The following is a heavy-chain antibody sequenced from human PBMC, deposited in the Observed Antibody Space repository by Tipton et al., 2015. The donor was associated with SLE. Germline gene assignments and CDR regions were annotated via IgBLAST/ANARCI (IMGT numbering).Heavy chain of an antibody. D-gene: IGHD2/OR15-2a*01. CDR2: INTDGSST. Sequence: SLRLSCAASGFTFSTYWMHWVRQAPGKGLEWVSRINTDGSSTTYADSVKGRFTISRDNAKNTLYLQMHSLRVEDTAIYYCAKAQGVIVPNDAFDFGGQGTMVTVSS. CDR3: AKAQGVIVPNDAFDF. V-gene: IGHV3-74*03. J-gene: IGHJ3*01. CDR1: GFTFSTYW.